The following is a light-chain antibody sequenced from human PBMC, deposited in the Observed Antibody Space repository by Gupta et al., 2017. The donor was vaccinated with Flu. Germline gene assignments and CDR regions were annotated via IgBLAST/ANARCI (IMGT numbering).Light chain of an antibody. CDR1: PRISTTY. J-gene: IGKJ1*01. CDR2: GAS. Sequence: IMLTQSPGTLSLSPGERATLSCKASPRISTTYLAWYQQKPGQAPRLLIYGASNRATGIPDRFSGSGSGTDFTLTISRLEPEDSAVYYCQQCNDSPPTFGQGTKVEIK. V-gene: IGKV3-20*01. CDR3: QQCNDSPPT.